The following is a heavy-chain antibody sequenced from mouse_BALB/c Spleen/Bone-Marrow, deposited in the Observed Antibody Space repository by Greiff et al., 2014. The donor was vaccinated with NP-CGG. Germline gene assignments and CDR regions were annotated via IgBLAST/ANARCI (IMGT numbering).Heavy chain of an antibody. CDR1: GYTFTSYW. J-gene: IGHJ2*01. D-gene: IGHD4-1*01. CDR3: AREKDWVFDY. Sequence: QVQLQQSGAELVKPGTSVKMSCKASGYTFTSYWVHWGKQRPGQGLGWIGDIYPGSDSTNYNEKFKSEATPTVDTSSSTAYMQLSSLTSEDSAVYYCAREKDWVFDYWGQGTTLTVSS. V-gene: IGHV1-55*01. CDR2: IYPGSDST.